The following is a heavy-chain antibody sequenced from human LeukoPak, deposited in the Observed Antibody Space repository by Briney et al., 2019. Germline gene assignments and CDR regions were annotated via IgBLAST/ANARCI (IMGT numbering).Heavy chain of an antibody. V-gene: IGHV4-61*01. J-gene: IGHJ4*02. D-gene: IGHD5-24*01. Sequence: SETLSLTRTVSGGSVSSGSYYWSWIRQPPGKGLEWIGSIYYSGSANYNPSLKSRVTISLDTSKNQFSLKLSSVTAADTAVYFCARDVGDGYNSGWSQGTLVTVSS. CDR2: IYYSGSA. CDR1: GGSVSSGSYY. CDR3: ARDVGDGYNSG.